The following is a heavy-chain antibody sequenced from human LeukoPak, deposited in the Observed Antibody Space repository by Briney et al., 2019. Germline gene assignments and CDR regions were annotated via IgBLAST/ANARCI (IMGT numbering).Heavy chain of an antibody. CDR1: GGSFSGYY. D-gene: IGHD3-3*01. CDR3: ATRTYDFWSGGTGYYFDY. CDR2: INHSGST. V-gene: IGHV4-34*01. Sequence: SETLSLTCAVYGGSFSGYYWSWIRQPPGKGLEWIGEINHSGSTNYNPSLKSRVTISVDTSKNQFSLKLSSVPAADTAVYYCATRTYDFWSGGTGYYFDYWGQGTLVTVSS. J-gene: IGHJ4*02.